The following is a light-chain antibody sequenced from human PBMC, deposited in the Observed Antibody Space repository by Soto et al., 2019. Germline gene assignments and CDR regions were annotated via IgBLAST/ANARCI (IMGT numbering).Light chain of an antibody. CDR1: QSVSTY. Sequence: EIVLTQSPGTLSLSQGDRATLSCRASQSVSTYLAWYQQKPGQAPRLFIYDASNRATGIPARVSGSGSGTDFTLTISSLEPEDFAVYYCQQRSKWPITFGQGTRLEIK. V-gene: IGKV3-11*01. J-gene: IGKJ5*01. CDR2: DAS. CDR3: QQRSKWPIT.